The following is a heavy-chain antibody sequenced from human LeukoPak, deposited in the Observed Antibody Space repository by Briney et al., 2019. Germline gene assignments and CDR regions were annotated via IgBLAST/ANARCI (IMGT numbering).Heavy chain of an antibody. J-gene: IGHJ4*02. D-gene: IGHD4-23*01. V-gene: IGHV1-2*02. CDR3: ARERGGNSPFDS. CDR2: INPNSSVT. CDR1: GYTFTGYY. Sequence: ASVKVSCKTSGYTFTGYYMHWVRQAPGQGLEWMGWINPNSSVTNYAQRFQGRVTTTRDTSISAAYMELRWLTSDDTAVYYCARERGGNSPFDSWGQGTLVTVSS.